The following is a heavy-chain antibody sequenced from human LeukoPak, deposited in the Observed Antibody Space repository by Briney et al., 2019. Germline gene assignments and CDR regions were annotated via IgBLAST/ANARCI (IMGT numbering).Heavy chain of an antibody. V-gene: IGHV4-34*01. CDR3: AGATATGTGRAFHY. J-gene: IGHJ4*02. CDR1: GESITAYY. Sequence: SETLSLTCAVYGESITAYYWTWIRQPPGKRLEWIGEVRHSGSTNYNPSLKSRVTMSVDMSKNQFSLKLNSVTAADTAVYYCAGATATGTGRAFHYWAQGNLVLVSS. CDR2: VRHSGST. D-gene: IGHD3-10*01.